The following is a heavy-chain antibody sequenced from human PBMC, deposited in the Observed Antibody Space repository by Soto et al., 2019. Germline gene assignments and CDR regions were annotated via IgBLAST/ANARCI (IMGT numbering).Heavy chain of an antibody. CDR1: GFTFDDYA. Sequence: GGSLRLSCAASGFTFDDYAMHWVRQAPGKGLEWVSGISWNSGSIGYADSVKGRFTISRDNAKNSLYLQMNSLRAEDTALYYCAKSAGHSSSWYFDYWGQGTLVTVSS. D-gene: IGHD6-13*01. CDR3: AKSAGHSSSWYFDY. J-gene: IGHJ4*02. V-gene: IGHV3-9*01. CDR2: ISWNSGSI.